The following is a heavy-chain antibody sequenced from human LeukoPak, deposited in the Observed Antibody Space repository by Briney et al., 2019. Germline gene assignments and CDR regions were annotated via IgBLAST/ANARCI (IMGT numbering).Heavy chain of an antibody. D-gene: IGHD5-18*01. J-gene: IGHJ4*02. V-gene: IGHV3-23*01. Sequence: GGSLRLSCAASGFTFSSYAMNWVRQAPGKGLEWVSTISGSGDSTYYADSVKGWFTISRDNSESTLYVHMSSLRAEDTAVYYCAKQRGYTYGYPFDSWGQGTLVTVSS. CDR1: GFTFSSYA. CDR2: ISGSGDST. CDR3: AKQRGYTYGYPFDS.